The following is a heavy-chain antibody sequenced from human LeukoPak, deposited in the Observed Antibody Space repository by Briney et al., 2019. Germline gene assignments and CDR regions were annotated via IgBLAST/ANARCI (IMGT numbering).Heavy chain of an antibody. V-gene: IGHV4-34*01. CDR1: GGSFSGYY. Sequence: SETLSPTCAVYGGSFSGYYWGWVRQPPGKGLEWIGEINHSGSTDYNPSLKSRVTISVDTSKNQFSLKLSSVTAADTAVYYCARGPLFNWNKNYYYYGMDVWGQGTTVTVSS. D-gene: IGHD1/OR15-1a*01. CDR3: ARGPLFNWNKNYYYYGMDV. J-gene: IGHJ6*02. CDR2: INHSGST.